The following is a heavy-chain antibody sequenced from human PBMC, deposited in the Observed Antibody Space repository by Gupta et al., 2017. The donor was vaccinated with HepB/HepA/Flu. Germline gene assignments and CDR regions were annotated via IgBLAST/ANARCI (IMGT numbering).Heavy chain of an antibody. D-gene: IGHD3-3*02. J-gene: IGHJ6*03. V-gene: IGHV3-23*01. CDR1: GFTISGNA. CDR2: IGSDMSA. Sequence: EVQLLESGGGLVQPGGSLRLSCAASGFTISGNAMNWVRQAPGKGLEWVSGIGSDMSAHYADSVKGRYTISRDNSKNTLYLQMNSLRXEXTARYYXVKDLHYWSDMDVWGKGTMVNVSS. CDR3: VKDLHYWSDMDV.